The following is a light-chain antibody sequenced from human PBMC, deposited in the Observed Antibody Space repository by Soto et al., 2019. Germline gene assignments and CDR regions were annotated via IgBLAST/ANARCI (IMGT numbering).Light chain of an antibody. V-gene: IGLV4-60*03. Sequence: QAVLTQSSSASASLGSSVRLTCTLSSGHSNSIIAWHQQQPGKAPRYLMKVEGSGTYIKGSGVPDRFSGSSSGADRYITISNLQSEDEADYYCETWDSKSREFGGGTKLTVL. CDR3: ETWDSKSRE. CDR2: VEGSGTY. CDR1: SGHSNSI. J-gene: IGLJ3*02.